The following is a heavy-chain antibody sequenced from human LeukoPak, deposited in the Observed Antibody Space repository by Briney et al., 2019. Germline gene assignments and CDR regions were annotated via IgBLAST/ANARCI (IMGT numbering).Heavy chain of an antibody. CDR2: LSPSHTTR. V-gene: IGHV1-18*01. Sequence: ASAIVSCKASGYTFRQYSMSWVRQAPGKGLEWMGWLSPSHTTRVYAQQFQGRVTMTADTNTNTVSMELRSLTSDDTAVYFCARDYILKLETENGDGFAIWGQGTVVSVSS. D-gene: IGHD3-9*01. J-gene: IGHJ3*02. CDR3: ARDYILKLETENGDGFAI. CDR1: GYTFRQYS.